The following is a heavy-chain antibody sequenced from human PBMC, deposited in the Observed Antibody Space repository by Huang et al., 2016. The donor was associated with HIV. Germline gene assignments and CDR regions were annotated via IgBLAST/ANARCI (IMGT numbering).Heavy chain of an antibody. CDR2: MNGNRGKT. V-gene: IGHV1-8*03. D-gene: IGHD1-26*01. CDR1: GYTFTRYD. J-gene: IGHJ5*02. CDR3: ARGGGSHWLGRFDP. Sequence: QVQLVQSGAEVKKPGASVKVSCKASGYTFTRYDINWMRQAPGQGLEWMGWMNGNRGKTGYAQNFQGRLTLTRDTSIGAAYMELSSLEPADTAVYYCARGGGSHWLGRFDPWGQGTLVTVFS.